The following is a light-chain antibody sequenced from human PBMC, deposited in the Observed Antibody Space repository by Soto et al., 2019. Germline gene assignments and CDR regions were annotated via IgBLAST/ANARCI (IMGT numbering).Light chain of an antibody. J-gene: IGLJ1*01. CDR1: KSDIGVYDF. CDR3: KSSAGSTTYV. CDR2: EVV. Sequence: QSVLTQPPSASGSPGQAVTISCTGTKSDIGVYDFVSWYQHHPGKAPRLIIYEVVQRPSGVPDRFSGSKSVNTASLTVSGLQAADEADYFCKSSAGSTTYVFGSGTKVTVL. V-gene: IGLV2-8*01.